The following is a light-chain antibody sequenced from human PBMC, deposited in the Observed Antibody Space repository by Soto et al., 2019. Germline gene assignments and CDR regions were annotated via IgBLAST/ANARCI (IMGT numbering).Light chain of an antibody. CDR3: QHYDHLPIT. CDR1: QDITNY. CDR2: DAS. V-gene: IGKV1-33*01. Sequence: DIQMTQSPSSLSASVGDRVTITCQASQDITNYLNWYQQKPGKAPRLLLYDASSLETGVPSRFSGSGSWTDFTFTISSLQPEDIATYYCQHYDHLPITFGQGTRLEIK. J-gene: IGKJ5*01.